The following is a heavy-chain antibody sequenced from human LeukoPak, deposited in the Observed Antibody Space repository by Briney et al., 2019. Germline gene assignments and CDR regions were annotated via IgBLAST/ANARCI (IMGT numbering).Heavy chain of an antibody. V-gene: IGHV1-8*01. D-gene: IGHD3-22*01. Sequence: ASVKVSCKASGYTFTSYDINWVRQATGQGLEWMGWMNPNSGNTGYAQKVQGRVTMTRNTSISTAYMELSSLRSEDKAVYYCARGRGCYWLQNPWGQGTLVTVSS. CDR2: MNPNSGNT. CDR3: ARGRGCYWLQNP. CDR1: GYTFTSYD. J-gene: IGHJ5*02.